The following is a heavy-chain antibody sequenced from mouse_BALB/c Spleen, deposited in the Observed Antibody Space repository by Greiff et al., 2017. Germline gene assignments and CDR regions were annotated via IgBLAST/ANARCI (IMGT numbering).Heavy chain of an antibody. CDR1: GYTFTSYW. CDR2: IYPGDGDT. J-gene: IGHJ4*01. CDR3: ASVYYYGSTFMDY. Sequence: QVQLQQSGAELARPGASVKLSCKASGYTFTSYWMQWVKQRPGQGLEWIGAIYPGDGDTRYTQKFKGKATLTADKSSSTAYMQLSSLASEDSAVYYCASVYYYGSTFMDYWGQGTSVTVSS. D-gene: IGHD1-1*01. V-gene: IGHV1-87*01.